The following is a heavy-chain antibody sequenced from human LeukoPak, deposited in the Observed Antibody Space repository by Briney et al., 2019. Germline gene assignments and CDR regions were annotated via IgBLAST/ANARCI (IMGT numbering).Heavy chain of an antibody. Sequence: PSETLSLICSVSGGSISSGGYYWGGGRQHPGRGVEWVGYIYYSGSTYYNPSLKRRVTISVDTSKNQFSLTLSSVTAADPAVYYCARINDSSGYFHYWGQGTLVTVSS. D-gene: IGHD3-22*01. V-gene: IGHV4-31*03. CDR1: GGSISSGGYY. J-gene: IGHJ1*01. CDR2: IYYSGST. CDR3: ARINDSSGYFHY.